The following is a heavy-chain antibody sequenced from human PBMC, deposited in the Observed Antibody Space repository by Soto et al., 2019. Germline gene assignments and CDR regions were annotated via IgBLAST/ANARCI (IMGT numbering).Heavy chain of an antibody. CDR2: ISYDGSNK. CDR3: AKGSADSRPYYFDY. V-gene: IGHV3-30*18. D-gene: IGHD3-22*01. CDR1: GFTFSSYG. J-gene: IGHJ4*02. Sequence: GGSLRLSCAASGFTFSSYGMHWVRQAPGKGLEWVAVISYDGSNKYNADSVKGRFTISRDNSKNTLYLQMNSLRAEDTAAYYCAKGSADSRPYYFDYWGQGTLVTVSS.